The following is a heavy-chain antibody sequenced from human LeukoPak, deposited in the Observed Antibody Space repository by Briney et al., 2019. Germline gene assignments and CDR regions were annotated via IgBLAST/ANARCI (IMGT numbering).Heavy chain of an antibody. CDR2: IDARSGIT. D-gene: IGHD3-3*01. CDR3: ARTYDFGRGPPGDAFDN. CDR1: GFTFTIFG. Sequence: GGSLRLSCAASGFTFTIFGLNWVRQAPGKGPEWISYIDARSGITYYADSVQGRLTISRDSAKESVFLQMNSLRVDDTAVYYCARTYDFGRGPPGDAFDNWGPGTWVTVSS. V-gene: IGHV3-48*01. J-gene: IGHJ3*02.